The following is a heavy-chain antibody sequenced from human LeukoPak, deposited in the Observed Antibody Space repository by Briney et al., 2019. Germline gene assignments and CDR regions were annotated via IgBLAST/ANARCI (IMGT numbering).Heavy chain of an antibody. V-gene: IGHV3-23*01. CDR3: ANAVGDHDSSGYYLGDENWFDP. Sequence: GGSLRLSCAASGFTFSSYAMSWVRQAPGKGLEWVSAISGSGGSTYYADSVKGRFTISRDNSKNTLYLQMNCLRAEDTAVYYCANAVGDHDSSGYYLGDENWFDPWGQGTLVTVSS. CDR2: ISGSGGST. CDR1: GFTFSSYA. D-gene: IGHD3-22*01. J-gene: IGHJ5*02.